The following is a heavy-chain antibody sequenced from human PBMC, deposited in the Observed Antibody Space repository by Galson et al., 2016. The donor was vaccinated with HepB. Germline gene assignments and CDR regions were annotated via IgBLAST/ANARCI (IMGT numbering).Heavy chain of an antibody. Sequence: SLRLSCAASGFTSYWIAWVRQKPGKGLEWMGIIYPGDSETRYSPSFEGQVIISADTSINTAHLHWSSLKASDTGMYYCVRRPVVAGTGFFDPWGQGTLVTVSS. J-gene: IGHJ5*02. CDR2: IYPGDSET. CDR1: GFTSYW. D-gene: IGHD6-19*01. CDR3: VRRPVVAGTGFFDP. V-gene: IGHV5-51*01.